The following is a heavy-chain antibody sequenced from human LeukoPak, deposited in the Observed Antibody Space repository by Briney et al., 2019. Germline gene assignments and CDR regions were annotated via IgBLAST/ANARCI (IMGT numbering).Heavy chain of an antibody. D-gene: IGHD6-25*01. CDR3: AKDLAATSTVPRYYYGMDV. J-gene: IGHJ6*02. Sequence: PGGSLRLSCAASGFTFSSYAMSWVRQAPGKGLEWVSAISGSGGSTYYADSVKGRFTISRDNSKNTLYLQMNSLRAEDTAVYYCAKDLAATSTVPRYYYGMDVWGQGTTVTVSS. V-gene: IGHV3-23*01. CDR1: GFTFSSYA. CDR2: ISGSGGST.